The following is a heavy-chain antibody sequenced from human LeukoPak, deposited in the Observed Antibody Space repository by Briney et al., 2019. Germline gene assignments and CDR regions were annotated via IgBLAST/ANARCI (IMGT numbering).Heavy chain of an antibody. Sequence: GGSLRLSCAASGFTFDDYAMHWVRQAPGKGLEWVSGISWNSGSIGYADSVKGRFTISRDNAKNSLYLQMNSLRAEDTAIYYCVRCAGTPRYYYFYYYMDVWGKGTTVTVSS. D-gene: IGHD1/OR15-1a*01. CDR1: GFTFDDYA. CDR3: VRCAGTPRYYYFYYYMDV. J-gene: IGHJ6*03. CDR2: ISWNSGSI. V-gene: IGHV3-9*01.